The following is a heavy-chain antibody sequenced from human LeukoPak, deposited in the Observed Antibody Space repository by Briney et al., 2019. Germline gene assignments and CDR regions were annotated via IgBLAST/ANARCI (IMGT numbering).Heavy chain of an antibody. CDR1: GFTISSNW. Sequence: GGSLRLSCAASGFTISSNWMHWVRQAPGMGLVWVSRINTAGSDTIYADSAKGRFTISRDNSKNTLYLQMNSLRAEDTAVYYCAKVREAVAGIVPLFDYWGQGTLVTVSS. CDR3: AKVREAVAGIVPLFDY. J-gene: IGHJ4*02. V-gene: IGHV3-74*01. D-gene: IGHD6-19*01. CDR2: INTAGSDT.